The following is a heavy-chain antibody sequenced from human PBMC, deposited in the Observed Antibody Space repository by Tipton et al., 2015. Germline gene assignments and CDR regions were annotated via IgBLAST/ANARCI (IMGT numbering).Heavy chain of an antibody. CDR2: IYSSGST. D-gene: IGHD6-19*01. V-gene: IGHV4-39*07. CDR3: ARDGGSGWTAFDY. J-gene: IGHJ4*02. CDR1: GGSISSSSYY. Sequence: TLSLTCTVSGGSISSSSYYWGWIRQPPGKGLEWIGSIYSSGSTYYNPSLKSRATISVDTSQNQFSLELSSVTAADTAVYYCARDGGSGWTAFDYWGLGTLVTVSS.